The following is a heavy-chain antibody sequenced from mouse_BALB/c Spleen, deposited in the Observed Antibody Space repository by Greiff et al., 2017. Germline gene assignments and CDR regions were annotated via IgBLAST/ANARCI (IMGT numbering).Heavy chain of an antibody. CDR2: ISSGSSTI. Sequence: DVKLVESGGGLVQPGGSRKLSCAASGFTFSSFGMHWVRQAPEKGLEWVAYISSGSSTIYYADTVKGRFTISRDNPKNTLFLQMTSLRSEDTAMYYCAREALFAYWGQGTLVTVSA. CDR3: AREALFAY. V-gene: IGHV5-17*02. CDR1: GFTFSSFG. J-gene: IGHJ3*01.